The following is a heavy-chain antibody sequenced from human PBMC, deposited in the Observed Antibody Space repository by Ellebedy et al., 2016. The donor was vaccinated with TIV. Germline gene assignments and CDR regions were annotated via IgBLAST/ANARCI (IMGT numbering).Heavy chain of an antibody. V-gene: IGHV4-59*01. J-gene: IGHJ4*02. CDR2: IYHSGTT. Sequence: MPSETLSLTCTVSGGSISSYYWTWIRQPPGKGLEWIGYIYHSGTTNYNPSLKSRVTMSVDTSKNQFSLKLSSVTAADTAMYYCARVSGDSNLDIFDYWGQGTLVTVSS. CDR1: GGSISSYY. CDR3: ARVSGDSNLDIFDY. D-gene: IGHD4-11*01.